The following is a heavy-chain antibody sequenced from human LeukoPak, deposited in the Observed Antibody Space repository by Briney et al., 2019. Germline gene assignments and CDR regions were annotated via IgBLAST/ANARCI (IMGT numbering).Heavy chain of an antibody. CDR3: ARSDGYGLVGI. CDR1: GYSISSGYY. CDR2: IYHSGNT. D-gene: IGHD3-10*01. Sequence: SETLSLTCTVSGYSISSGYYWGWIRQPPGKWLEWIGSIYHSGNTNYNPSLKSRVTISVDTSKNQFSLKLSSVTAADTAVYYCARSDGYGLVGIWGQGTMVTVSS. J-gene: IGHJ3*02. V-gene: IGHV4-38-2*02.